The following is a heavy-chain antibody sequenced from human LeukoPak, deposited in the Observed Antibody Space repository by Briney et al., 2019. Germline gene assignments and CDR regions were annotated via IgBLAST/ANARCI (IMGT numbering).Heavy chain of an antibody. CDR1: GYTFTGDW. D-gene: IGHD2-2*01. Sequence: GESLKISCKASGYTFTGDWIGWVRQMPGKCLEWIGIIYPGDSDTKYNAPFQGQVTISADKSISTAYLQWGSLKASDTATYYCARPALYCSSTVCPPYMDVWGKGTTVTVSS. J-gene: IGHJ6*03. CDR2: IYPGDSDT. V-gene: IGHV5-51*01. CDR3: ARPALYCSSTVCPPYMDV.